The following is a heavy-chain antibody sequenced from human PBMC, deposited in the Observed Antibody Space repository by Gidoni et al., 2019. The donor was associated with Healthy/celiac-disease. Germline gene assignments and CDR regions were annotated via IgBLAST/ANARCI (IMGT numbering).Heavy chain of an antibody. V-gene: IGHV1-69*01. CDR2: IIPIFGTA. D-gene: IGHD1-26*01. CDR1: GGTFSSYA. Sequence: QVQLVQSGAEVKKPGSSVKVSCKASGGTFSSYAISWVRPAPGQGREWMGGIIPIFGTANYAQKFQGRVTITADESTSTAYMELSSLRSEDTAVYYCARGGGSYTGAYNWFDPWGQGTLVTVSS. CDR3: ARGGGSYTGAYNWFDP. J-gene: IGHJ5*02.